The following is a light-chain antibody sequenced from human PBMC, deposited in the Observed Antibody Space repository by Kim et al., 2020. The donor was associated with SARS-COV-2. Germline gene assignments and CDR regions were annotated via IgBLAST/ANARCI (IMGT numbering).Light chain of an antibody. CDR3: CSYAGSYLV. V-gene: IGLV2-11*01. J-gene: IGLJ3*02. CDR1: SSDVGVYNY. CDR2: DVS. Sequence: PGQSVTISCTGTSSDVGVYNYVSWYQQHPGKAPKLMIYDVSKRPSGVPDRFSGSKSGNTASLTISGLQAEDEADYYCCSYAGSYLVFGGGTQLTVL.